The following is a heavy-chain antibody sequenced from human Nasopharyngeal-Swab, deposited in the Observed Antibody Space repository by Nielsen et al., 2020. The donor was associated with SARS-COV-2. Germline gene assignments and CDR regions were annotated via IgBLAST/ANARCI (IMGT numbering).Heavy chain of an antibody. CDR2: ISAYNGNT. CDR1: GYTFTSYG. CDR3: AVASSGWYFPQGAFDI. J-gene: IGHJ3*02. Sequence: ASVKVSCKASGYTFTSYGISWVRRAPGQGLEWMGWISAYNGNTNYAQKLQGRVTMTTDTSTSTAYMELRSLRSDDTAVYYCAVASSGWYFPQGAFDIWGQGTMVTVSS. V-gene: IGHV1-18*04. D-gene: IGHD6-19*01.